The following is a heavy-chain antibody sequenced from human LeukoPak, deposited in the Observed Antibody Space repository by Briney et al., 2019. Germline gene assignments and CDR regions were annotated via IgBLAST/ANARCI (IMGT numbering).Heavy chain of an antibody. CDR1: GYTFTEYG. Sequence: EASVKVSCKASGYTFTEYGISWVRQAPGQGLEWLGCISTYNDNTRYAEEFQGRVTMTTDTSTSTAYMELRNLRSDDTAVYYCARGHSDGWYYYWYFNLWGRGTLVTVSS. CDR2: ISTYNDNT. D-gene: IGHD6-19*01. J-gene: IGHJ2*01. V-gene: IGHV1-18*01. CDR3: ARGHSDGWYYYWYFNL.